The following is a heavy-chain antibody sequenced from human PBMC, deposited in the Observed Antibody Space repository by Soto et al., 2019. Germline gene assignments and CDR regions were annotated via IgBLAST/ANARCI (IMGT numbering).Heavy chain of an antibody. CDR1: GGSISSGDYY. Sequence: QVQLQESGPGLVKPSQTLSLTCTVSGGSISSGDYYWSWIRQPPGKGLEWIGYIYYSGSTYYNPSLKXRLTISXXTSKNQFSLKLSSVTAADTAVYYCARAQGSGFLVSWGQGTLVTVSS. J-gene: IGHJ4*02. CDR2: IYYSGST. V-gene: IGHV4-30-4*01. D-gene: IGHD3-10*01. CDR3: ARAQGSGFLVS.